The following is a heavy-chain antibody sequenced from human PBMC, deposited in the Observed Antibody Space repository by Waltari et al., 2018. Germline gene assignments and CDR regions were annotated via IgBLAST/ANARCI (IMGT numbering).Heavy chain of an antibody. D-gene: IGHD4-17*01. V-gene: IGHV4-38-2*01. CDR2: IYHSGST. CDR3: ARRGTVTPFDY. Sequence: QVQLQESGPGLVKPSETLSLTCAVSGYSIRSGYYWGWIRQPPGKGLEWIGSIYHSGSTYYNPSLKSRVTISVDTSKNQFSLKLSSVTAADTAVYYCARRGTVTPFDYWGQGTLVTVSS. J-gene: IGHJ4*02. CDR1: GYSIRSGYY.